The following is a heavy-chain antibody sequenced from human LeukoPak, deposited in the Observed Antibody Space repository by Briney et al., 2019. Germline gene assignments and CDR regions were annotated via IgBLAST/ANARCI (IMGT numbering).Heavy chain of an antibody. CDR3: ARAGLIAGNNWFDP. D-gene: IGHD6-13*01. Sequence: SETLSLTCTVSGGSISSGGYYWSWIRQHPGKGLEWIGYIYYSGSTYYNPSLKSRVTISVDTSKNQFSLKLSSVTAADTAVNYCARAGLIAGNNWFDPWGQGTLVTVSS. J-gene: IGHJ5*02. CDR2: IYYSGST. V-gene: IGHV4-31*03. CDR1: GGSISSGGYY.